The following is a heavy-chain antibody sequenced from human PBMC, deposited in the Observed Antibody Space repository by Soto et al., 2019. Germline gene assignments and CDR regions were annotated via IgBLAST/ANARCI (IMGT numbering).Heavy chain of an antibody. J-gene: IGHJ4*02. Sequence: QVQLVQSGAEVKKPGASVKVSCKASGYDFTDHYIHWVRQAPGQGLEWMGIISPDGGSTRYSQKCQPRITITRDTSTSTGYMELSSLRSEDTAVYYCARAPRGGVIIVITSAQIDYWGQGTLVTVS. CDR3: ARAPRGGVIIVITSAQIDY. D-gene: IGHD3-10*01. CDR2: ISPDGGST. V-gene: IGHV1-46*01. CDR1: GYDFTDHY.